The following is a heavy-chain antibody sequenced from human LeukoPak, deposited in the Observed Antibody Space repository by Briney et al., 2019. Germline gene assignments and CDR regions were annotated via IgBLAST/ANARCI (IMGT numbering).Heavy chain of an antibody. J-gene: IGHJ4*02. CDR1: GFTFTSYS. V-gene: IGHV3-23*01. D-gene: IGHD4-23*01. CDR3: AKGTTTLVVTKIDY. Sequence: QPGGSLRLSCAASGFTFTSYSMNWVRQAPGKGLEWVSTISGSGGSTYYADSVKGRFTISRDNSKNTLYLQMNSLRAEDTAVYYCAKGTTTLVVTKIDYWGQGTLVTVSS. CDR2: ISGSGGST.